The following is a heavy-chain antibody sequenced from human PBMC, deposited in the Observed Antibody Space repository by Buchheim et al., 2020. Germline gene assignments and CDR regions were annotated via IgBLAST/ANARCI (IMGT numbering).Heavy chain of an antibody. CDR1: GFTFSSYA. J-gene: IGHJ4*02. CDR2: ISYDGSNK. CDR3: ARADYGDYD. Sequence: QVQLVESGGGVVQPGRSLRLSCAASGFTFSSYAMHWVRQAPGKGLEWVAVISYDGSNKYYADSAKGRFTISRDNSKNTLYLQMNSLRAEDTAVYYCARADYGDYDWGQGTL. D-gene: IGHD4-17*01. V-gene: IGHV3-30-3*01.